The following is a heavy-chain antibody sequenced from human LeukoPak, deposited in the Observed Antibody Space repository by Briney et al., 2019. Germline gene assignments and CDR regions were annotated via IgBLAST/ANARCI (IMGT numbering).Heavy chain of an antibody. CDR1: GFTFSTYG. V-gene: IGHV3-30*03. D-gene: IGHD3-9*01. J-gene: IGHJ5*02. CDR2: VSYDGNNE. CDR3: ARGLRYFDWSQYWFDP. Sequence: PGGSLRLSCAASGFTFSTYGMHWVRQAPGKGLEWVAVVSYDGNNEYYADSVKGRFTVSRDNSKSTLYLQMNSLRAEDTAVYYCARGLRYFDWSQYWFDPWGQGTLVTVSS.